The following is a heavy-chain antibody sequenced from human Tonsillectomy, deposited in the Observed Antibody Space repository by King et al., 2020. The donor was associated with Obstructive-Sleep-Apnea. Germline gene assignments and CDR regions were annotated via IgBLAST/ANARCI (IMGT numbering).Heavy chain of an antibody. Sequence: QLVQSGGGLVKPGGSLRLSCATSGFTFSGYSMNRGRQAPGKGLEWVSSIISRGRYIYFADPLKGRFTIPRANAKNSLYLQMNSLRAEDTAVYYCAREEYCSGGSCPFDYWGQGTLVTVSS. CDR2: IISRGRYI. J-gene: IGHJ4*02. CDR3: AREEYCSGGSCPFDY. D-gene: IGHD2-15*01. V-gene: IGHV3-21*01. CDR1: GFTFSGYS.